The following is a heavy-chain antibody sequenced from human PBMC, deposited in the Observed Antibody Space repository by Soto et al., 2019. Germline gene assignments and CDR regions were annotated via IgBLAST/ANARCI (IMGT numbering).Heavy chain of an antibody. D-gene: IGHD1-1*01. CDR2: ISAHNGNT. CDR1: GYAFTTYG. J-gene: IGHJ4*02. CDR3: ARGRYGDY. V-gene: IGHV1-18*01. Sequence: QVHLVQSGAEVKKPGASVKVSCQGSGYAFTTYGINWVRQAPGQGLEWMGWISAHNGNTNYAQKLQGRVTVTRDTSTSTAYMELRSLRYDDTAVYYCARGRYGDYWGQGALVNVSS.